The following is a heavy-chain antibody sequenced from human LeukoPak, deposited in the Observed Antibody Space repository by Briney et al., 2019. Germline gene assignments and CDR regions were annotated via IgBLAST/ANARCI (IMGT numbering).Heavy chain of an antibody. V-gene: IGHV3-23*01. Sequence: PGGSLRLSCAASGFTFSSYAMSWVRQAPGKGLEWVSAISGSGGSTYYADSVKGRFTISRDNSKNTLYLQMNSLRAEDTAVYYCAKGPRGAVAGTSIPRFDYWGQGTLVTVSS. D-gene: IGHD6-19*01. CDR3: AKGPRGAVAGTSIPRFDY. J-gene: IGHJ4*02. CDR2: ISGSGGST. CDR1: GFTFSSYA.